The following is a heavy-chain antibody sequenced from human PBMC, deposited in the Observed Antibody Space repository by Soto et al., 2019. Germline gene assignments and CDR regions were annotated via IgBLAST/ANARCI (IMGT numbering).Heavy chain of an antibody. CDR3: ARDKSRLQLGGNYYYVLDV. CDR1: GGTFSTSA. V-gene: IGHV1-69*05. J-gene: IGHJ6*04. Sequence: VQLEQSGPEVKKPGSSVKVSCKASGGTFSTSALSWVRQAPGQGLEWMGGIMPVFPTPDYAQKFQGRVTXTXDXXTSTAYMELGGLTSDDKAVYYCARDKSRLQLGGNYYYVLDVCGIWTAVTVSS. D-gene: IGHD5-12*01. CDR2: IMPVFPTP.